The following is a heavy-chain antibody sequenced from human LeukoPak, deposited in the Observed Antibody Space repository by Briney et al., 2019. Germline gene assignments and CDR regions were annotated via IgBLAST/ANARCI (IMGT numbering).Heavy chain of an antibody. CDR1: GGSFSGYY. CDR3: ARGGDDYVWGSYRHNFDY. J-gene: IGHJ4*02. V-gene: IGHV4-34*01. D-gene: IGHD3-16*02. CDR2: INHSGST. Sequence: SETLSLTCAVCGGSFSGYYWSWIRQPPGKGLEWIGEINHSGSTNYNPSLKSRVTISVDTSKNQFSLKLSSVTAADTAVYYCARGGDDYVWGSYRHNFDYWGQGTLVTVSS.